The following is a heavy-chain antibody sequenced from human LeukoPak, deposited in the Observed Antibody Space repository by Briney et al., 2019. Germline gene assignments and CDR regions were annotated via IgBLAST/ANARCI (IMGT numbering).Heavy chain of an antibody. CDR2: ISYDGSNK. Sequence: PGGSLRLSCAASGFTFSSYAMHWVRQAPGKGLEWVAVISYDGSNKYYADSVKGRFTISRDNSKNTLYLQMNSLRAEDTAVYYCAREWTTYYYGSGSIYYYYYGMDVWGQGTTVTVSS. D-gene: IGHD3-10*01. CDR1: GFTFSSYA. CDR3: AREWTTYYYGSGSIYYYYYGMDV. J-gene: IGHJ6*02. V-gene: IGHV3-30-3*01.